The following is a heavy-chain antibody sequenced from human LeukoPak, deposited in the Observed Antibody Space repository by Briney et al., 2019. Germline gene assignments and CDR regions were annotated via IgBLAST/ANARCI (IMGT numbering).Heavy chain of an antibody. D-gene: IGHD3-22*01. CDR2: ITAYNGDT. Sequence: ASVKVSCKASGYTFTSYGINWVRQAPGQGLEWVGWITAYNGDTNYAQGVQGRITLTVDTSTGTAHMELRSLSSDDTAVYYCALARSGSVAGPSDYWGQGTLVTVSS. J-gene: IGHJ4*02. CDR3: ALARSGSVAGPSDY. V-gene: IGHV1-18*01. CDR1: GYTFTSYG.